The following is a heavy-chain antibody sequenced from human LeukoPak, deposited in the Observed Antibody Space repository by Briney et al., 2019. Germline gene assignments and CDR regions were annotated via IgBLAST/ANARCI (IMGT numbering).Heavy chain of an antibody. CDR1: GFTFSSYW. CDR3: TLQKADLITMIRGVIAY. Sequence: GGSLRLSCAASGFTFSSYWMSWVRQAPGKGLEGVANIKPDGSEKYYVDSVKGRFTIARNNAKNSLYLQVNSLSAEDTAVYYCTLQKADLITMIRGVIAYWGQGTLVTVSS. D-gene: IGHD3-10*01. J-gene: IGHJ4*02. CDR2: IKPDGSEK. V-gene: IGHV3-7*01.